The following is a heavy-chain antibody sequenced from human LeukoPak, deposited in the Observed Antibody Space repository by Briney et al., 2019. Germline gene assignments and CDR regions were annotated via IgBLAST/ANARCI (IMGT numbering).Heavy chain of an antibody. V-gene: IGHV3-21*04. Sequence: GGSLRLSCAASGFTFSSYSMNWVRQAPGKGLEWVSSISSSSSYIYYADSVKGRFTISRDNSKNTLYLQMNSLRAEDTAVYYCAKVGSSWYSHFDYWGQGTLVTVSS. CDR1: GFTFSSYS. D-gene: IGHD6-13*01. CDR2: ISSSSSYI. CDR3: AKVGSSWYSHFDY. J-gene: IGHJ4*02.